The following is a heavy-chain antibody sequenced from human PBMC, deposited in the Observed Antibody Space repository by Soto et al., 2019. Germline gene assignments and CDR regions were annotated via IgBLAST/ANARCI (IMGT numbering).Heavy chain of an antibody. V-gene: IGHV4-39*01. Sequence: SETLSLTCTVSGGSISSSSYYWGWIRQPPGKGLEWIGSIYYSGSTYYNPSLKSRVTISVDTSKNQFSLKLSSVTAADTAVYYCARHEGWELISYGMDVWGQGTTVTVSS. D-gene: IGHD1-26*01. CDR1: GGSISSSSYY. J-gene: IGHJ6*02. CDR3: ARHEGWELISYGMDV. CDR2: IYYSGST.